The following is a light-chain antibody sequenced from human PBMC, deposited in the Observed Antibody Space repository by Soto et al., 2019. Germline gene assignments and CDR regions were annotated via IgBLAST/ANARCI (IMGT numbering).Light chain of an antibody. CDR2: EVT. V-gene: IGLV2-14*03. CDR3: CSYVSSKTYL. Sequence: QSVLTQPASVSGSPGQSITISCTGTRLDVGGYNYVSWYQQQPGKAPKLIIYEVTNRPSGVSDRFSGSKSDNTASLTISGLQTEDEADYYCCSYVSSKTYLLGTGTKVTVL. CDR1: RLDVGGYNY. J-gene: IGLJ1*01.